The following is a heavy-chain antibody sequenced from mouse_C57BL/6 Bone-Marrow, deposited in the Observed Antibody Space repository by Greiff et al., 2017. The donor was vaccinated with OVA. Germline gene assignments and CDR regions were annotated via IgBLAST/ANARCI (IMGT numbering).Heavy chain of an antibody. V-gene: IGHV1-85*01. CDR1: GYPFTSYD. CDR2: FYPRVGST. Sequence: QVQLKQPGPGLVKPGASVKLSCKASGYPFTSYDINWVKQRPGQGLAGIGWFYPRVGSTTYNEKFKGKAALTVDTSSSTPYIELHSLTSEDSAVYFCARTPGANWDDWGQGTTLTVSS. D-gene: IGHD4-1*01. J-gene: IGHJ2*01. CDR3: ARTPGANWDD.